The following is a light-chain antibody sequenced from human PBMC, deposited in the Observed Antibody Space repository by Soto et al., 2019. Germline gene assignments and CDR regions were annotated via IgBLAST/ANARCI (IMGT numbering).Light chain of an antibody. J-gene: IGLJ1*01. Sequence: QSALTQPASVSGSPGQSTTISCTGTSSDIGGYNYVSWYQQLPGEAPKLIIYDVSDRPSGVSTRFSGSKSGYTASLTISGLQAEDEGDYYCSSFTSRHTYVFGTGTKLTVL. CDR1: SSDIGGYNY. V-gene: IGLV2-14*01. CDR3: SSFTSRHTYV. CDR2: DVS.